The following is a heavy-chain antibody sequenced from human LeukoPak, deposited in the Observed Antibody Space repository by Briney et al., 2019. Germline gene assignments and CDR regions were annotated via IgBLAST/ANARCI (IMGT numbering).Heavy chain of an antibody. Sequence: PGGSLRLSCSASGFSFNNYAVHWVRQAPGKGLEYVSGINNDGGSSHYADSAKGRFTISRDNSKNTLYLQMNSLRVEDTAVYYCARRQGDAFDIWGQGTMVTVSS. CDR1: GFSFNNYA. V-gene: IGHV3-64*04. CDR2: INNDGGSS. J-gene: IGHJ3*02. CDR3: ARRQGDAFDI.